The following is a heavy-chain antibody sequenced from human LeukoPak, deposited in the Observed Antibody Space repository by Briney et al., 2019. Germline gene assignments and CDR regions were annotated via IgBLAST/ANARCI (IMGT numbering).Heavy chain of an antibody. Sequence: PSETLSLTCAVSGGSISSSNWWSWVRQPPGKGLEWIGEIYHSGSTNYNPSLESRVTISVDKSKNQFSLKLSSVTAADTAVYYCAREAYSSGGGYFDYWGQGTLVTVSS. CDR2: IYHSGST. D-gene: IGHD6-19*01. J-gene: IGHJ4*02. CDR1: GGSISSSNW. CDR3: AREAYSSGGGYFDY. V-gene: IGHV4-4*02.